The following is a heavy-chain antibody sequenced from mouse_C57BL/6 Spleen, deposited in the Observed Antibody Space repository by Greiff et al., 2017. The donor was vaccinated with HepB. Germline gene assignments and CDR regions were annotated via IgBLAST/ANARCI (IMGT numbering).Heavy chain of an antibody. CDR1: GYTFTSYW. V-gene: IGHV1-59*01. Sequence: VQLQQPGAELVRPGTSVKLSCKASGYTFTSYWMHWVKQRPGQGLEWIGVIDPSDSYTNYNQKFKGKATLTVDTSSSTAYMQLSSLTSEDSAVYYCARSWEYYYGSSYVSFAYWGQGTLVTVSA. D-gene: IGHD1-1*01. J-gene: IGHJ3*01. CDR3: ARSWEYYYGSSYVSFAY. CDR2: IDPSDSYT.